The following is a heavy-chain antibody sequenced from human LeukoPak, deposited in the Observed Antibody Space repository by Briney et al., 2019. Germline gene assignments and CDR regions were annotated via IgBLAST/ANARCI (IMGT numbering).Heavy chain of an antibody. CDR1: GVTLSRYA. Sequence: PGGSLRLSCAASGVTLSRYAVNWVRQAPGRGLEWVSYISPSGDSTVYAESVKGQFTISRDNSKNMLYLQMDSLRAEDTAIYYCVRKVYYYMDVWRKGTTVTVSS. CDR3: VRKVYYYMDV. CDR2: ISPSGDST. V-gene: IGHV3-23*01. J-gene: IGHJ6*03.